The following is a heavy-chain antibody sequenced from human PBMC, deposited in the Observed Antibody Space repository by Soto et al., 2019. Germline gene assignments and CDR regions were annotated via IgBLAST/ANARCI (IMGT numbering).Heavy chain of an antibody. Sequence: SETLSLTCTVSGGSISSSSHYWGWIRQPPGKGLEWIGSIYYSGTTYYNPSLESRVTLSVDTSKNQFSLKLSSVTAADTAVYFCARNTSGSAVHYWGRGAMVTVSS. J-gene: IGHJ4*02. CDR1: GGSISSSSHY. CDR3: ARNTSGSAVHY. V-gene: IGHV4-39*01. D-gene: IGHD1-26*01. CDR2: IYYSGTT.